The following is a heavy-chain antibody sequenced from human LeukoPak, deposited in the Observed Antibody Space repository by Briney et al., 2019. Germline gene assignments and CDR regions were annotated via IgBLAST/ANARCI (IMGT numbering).Heavy chain of an antibody. J-gene: IGHJ4*02. CDR2: INHSGST. Sequence: PSETLSLTCAVYGGSFSGYYWSWIRQPPGKGLEWIGEINHSGSTNYDPSLKSRVTISVDTSKNQFSLKLSSVTAADTAVYYCARIAVAGNPFDYWGQGTLVTVSS. CDR1: GGSFSGYY. V-gene: IGHV4-34*01. CDR3: ARIAVAGNPFDY. D-gene: IGHD6-19*01.